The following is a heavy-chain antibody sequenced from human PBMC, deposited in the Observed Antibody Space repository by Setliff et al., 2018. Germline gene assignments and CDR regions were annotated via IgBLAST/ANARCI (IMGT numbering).Heavy chain of an antibody. CDR3: ARDRSVGSGYYSQDY. J-gene: IGHJ4*02. Sequence: ASVKVSCKASGYAFTSYYIHWVRQAPGQGLEWMGIINPSGDSTNYAQKFQGRVTMTRDTSTSTVYMELSSLRSEDTAVYYCARDRSVGSGYYSQDYWGQGTLVTVSS. D-gene: IGHD3-22*01. CDR1: GYAFTSYY. V-gene: IGHV1-46*01. CDR2: INPSGDST.